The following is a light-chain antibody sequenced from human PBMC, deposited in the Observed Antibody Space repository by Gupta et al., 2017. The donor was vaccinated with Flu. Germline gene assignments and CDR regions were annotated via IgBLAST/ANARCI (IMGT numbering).Light chain of an antibody. CDR3: QQSYSDLA. J-gene: IGKJ5*01. Sequence: DIQMTQSPSSLSASVGDRVTITCRTSKNINTFLSWYQQNPGKAPKLLIYGASNLQSGVPSRFSGSGYGTDFTLTISSVQPEDFATYYCQQSYSDLAFGQGTRLDIK. CDR2: GAS. V-gene: IGKV1-39*01. CDR1: KNINTF.